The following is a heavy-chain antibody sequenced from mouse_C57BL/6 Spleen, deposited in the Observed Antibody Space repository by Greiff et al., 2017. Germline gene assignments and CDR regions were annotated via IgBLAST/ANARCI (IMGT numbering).Heavy chain of an antibody. D-gene: IGHD3-3*01. J-gene: IGHJ2*01. CDR3: ARGLVFDY. CDR2: FDPNSGGT. CDR1: GYTFTSYW. V-gene: IGHV1-72*01. Sequence: VKLQQPGAELVKPGASVKLSCKASGYTFTSYWMHWVKQRPGRGLEWIGRFDPNSGGTRYKEKFKSKATLTVDKPSSTAYMQLSSLTSEDSAVYYCARGLVFDYWGQGTTLTVSS.